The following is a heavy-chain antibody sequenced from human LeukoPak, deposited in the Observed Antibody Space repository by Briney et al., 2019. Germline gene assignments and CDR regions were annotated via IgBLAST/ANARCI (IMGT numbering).Heavy chain of an antibody. CDR2: INPNSGGT. D-gene: IGHD2-2*01. CDR3: ARGPIVVVPAAISRESWFDP. J-gene: IGHJ5*02. Sequence: GASVKVSCKASGYTFTGYYMHWVRQASGQGLKWMGWINPNSGGTNYAQKFQGRVTMTRDTSISTAYMELSRLRSDDTAVYYCARGPIVVVPAAISRESWFDPWGQGTLVTVSS. V-gene: IGHV1-2*02. CDR1: GYTFTGYY.